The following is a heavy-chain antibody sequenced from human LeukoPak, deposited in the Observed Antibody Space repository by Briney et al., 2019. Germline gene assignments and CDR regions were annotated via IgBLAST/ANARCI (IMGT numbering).Heavy chain of an antibody. J-gene: IGHJ4*02. D-gene: IGHD3-16*01. CDR1: GGSFSGYY. CDR2: IYYTGST. Sequence: SETLSLTCAVYGGSFSGYYWSWTRQPPGKGLEWIGYIYYTGSTNYNPSLKSRVTISVDTSKNQFSLKLSSVTAADTAVYYCARSGKSAYILDYWGQGTLVTVSS. CDR3: ARSGKSAYILDY. V-gene: IGHV4-59*01.